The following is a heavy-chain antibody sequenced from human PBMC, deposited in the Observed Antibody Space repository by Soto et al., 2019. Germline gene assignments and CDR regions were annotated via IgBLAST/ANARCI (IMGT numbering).Heavy chain of an antibody. V-gene: IGHV3-30-3*01. J-gene: IGHJ6*02. CDR1: GFTFSSYA. CDR3: ARDRLVAAAGYLRSNYYYYYGMDV. Sequence: GGSLRLSCAASGFTFSSYAMHWVRQAPGKGLEWVAVISHDGSNKYYADSVKGRFTISRDNSKNTLYLQMNSLRAEDTAVYYCARDRLVAAAGYLRSNYYYYYGMDVWGQGTTVTVSS. D-gene: IGHD6-13*01. CDR2: ISHDGSNK.